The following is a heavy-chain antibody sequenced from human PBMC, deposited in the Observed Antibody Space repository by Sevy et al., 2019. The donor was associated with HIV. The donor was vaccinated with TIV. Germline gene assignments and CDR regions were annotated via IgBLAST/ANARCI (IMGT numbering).Heavy chain of an antibody. CDR3: VKDDTHSGGIDY. CDR1: GFTFSSYA. CDR2: ISGSGAGT. V-gene: IGHV3-23*01. D-gene: IGHD2-15*01. J-gene: IGHJ4*02. Sequence: GGSLRLSCAASGFTFSSYAMNWVRQAPGKGLEWVSAISGSGAGTYYADSVKGRFTISRDNSKNTLYLQMNSLRAEDTAVYYCVKDDTHSGGIDYWGQGTLVTVSS.